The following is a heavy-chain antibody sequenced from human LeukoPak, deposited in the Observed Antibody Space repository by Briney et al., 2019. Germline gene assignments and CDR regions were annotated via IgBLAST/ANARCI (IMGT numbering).Heavy chain of an antibody. J-gene: IGHJ1*01. CDR1: GDSVSRSDSY. CDR3: ARRRYYDGSGYLE. D-gene: IGHD3-22*01. Sequence: SETLSLTCSVSGDSVSRSDSYWAWIRQPPGKGLEWIGTIYYSGRTYYSPSLKSRVTMSVDPSNHQFALNLRSVTAADTALYYCARRRYYDGSGYLEWGQGTLLSVSS. CDR2: IYYSGRT. V-gene: IGHV4-39*01.